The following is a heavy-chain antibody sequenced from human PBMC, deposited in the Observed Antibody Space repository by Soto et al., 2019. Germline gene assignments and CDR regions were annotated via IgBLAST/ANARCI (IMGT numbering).Heavy chain of an antibody. J-gene: IGHJ5*02. CDR2: IYHSGST. V-gene: IGHV4-39*01. D-gene: IGHD6-13*01. Sequence: PSETLSLTCTVPGGSVNIGTYYWGWIRQPPGKGLEWIASIYHSGSTYYNPSLKSRVTISVDTPKNQFSLKLSSVTAADTAVYYCARQGIAAAGTNWLDPWGQGTLVTVSS. CDR1: GGSVNIGTYY. CDR3: ARQGIAAAGTNWLDP.